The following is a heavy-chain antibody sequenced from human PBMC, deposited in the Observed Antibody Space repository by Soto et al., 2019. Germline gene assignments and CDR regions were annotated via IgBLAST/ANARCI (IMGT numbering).Heavy chain of an antibody. J-gene: IGHJ6*03. CDR2: FGGSGGT. V-gene: IGHV3-23*01. CDR1: GFIFSNYA. CDR3: AKSQSSLYYMDV. Sequence: EVQVLESGGGLVQPGGSLRLSCVGSGFIFSNYAMAWVRQAPGKGLEWVSGFGGSGGTYYADSVKGRYTISRDNSKNTLNLQMNSLRVEDTAVYYCAKSQSSLYYMDVWGKGTAVTVSS.